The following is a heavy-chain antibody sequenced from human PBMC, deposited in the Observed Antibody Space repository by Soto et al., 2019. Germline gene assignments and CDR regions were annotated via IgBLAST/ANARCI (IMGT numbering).Heavy chain of an antibody. J-gene: IGHJ4*02. CDR3: AQERLARGFDY. V-gene: IGHV3-23*01. CDR1: GFTFSNYA. Sequence: EVQLLDSGGGLVQPGGSLRLSCEASGFTFSNYAMNWVRQAPGKGLEWVLGISGGGDNTYYADSVKGRFTISRDNSKNTVFLQMNSLRAEDTAVYYCAQERLARGFDYWGQGTLVNVSS. CDR2: ISGGGDNT.